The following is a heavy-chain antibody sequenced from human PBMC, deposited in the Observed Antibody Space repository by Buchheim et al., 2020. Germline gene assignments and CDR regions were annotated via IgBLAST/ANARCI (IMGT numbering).Heavy chain of an antibody. CDR2: VYHTGST. Sequence: QVQLQESGPGLVKPSETLSLTCTVSGGSISSSHWWNWVRQPPGKGLEWIGEVYHTGSTNDNPSLKSRVTMSVDTSKNQFSPKLTSVTAADTAVYYCARAGGSSWFYFDSWGQGSL. V-gene: IGHV4-4*02. CDR3: ARAGGSSWFYFDS. CDR1: GGSISSSHW. D-gene: IGHD1-26*01. J-gene: IGHJ4*02.